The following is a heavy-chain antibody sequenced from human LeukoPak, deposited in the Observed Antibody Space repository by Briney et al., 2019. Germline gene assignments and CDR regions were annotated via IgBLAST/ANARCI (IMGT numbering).Heavy chain of an antibody. J-gene: IGHJ6*03. Sequence: PSETLSLTCTVSGGSISSGGYYWGWIRQPPGKGLEWIGSIYYSGSTYYNPSLKSRVTISVDTSKNQFSLKLSSVTAADTAVYYCARLYDSSGYIYYYYMDVWGKGTTVTVSS. V-gene: IGHV4-39*01. CDR1: GGSISSGGYY. CDR3: ARLYDSSGYIYYYYMDV. CDR2: IYYSGST. D-gene: IGHD3-22*01.